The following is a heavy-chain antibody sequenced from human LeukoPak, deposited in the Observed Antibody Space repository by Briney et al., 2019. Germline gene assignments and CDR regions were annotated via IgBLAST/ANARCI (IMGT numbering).Heavy chain of an antibody. D-gene: IGHD3-9*01. CDR3: ARDITINGRWYFDL. J-gene: IGHJ2*01. CDR2: IYTSGST. V-gene: IGHV4-4*07. CDR1: GGSISSYY. Sequence: PSETLSLTCTVSGGSISSYYWSWIRQPAGKGLEWIGRIYTSGSTNYNPSLKSRVTMSVDTSKNQFSLKLSSVTAADTAVYYCARDITINGRWYFDLWGRGTLVTVSS.